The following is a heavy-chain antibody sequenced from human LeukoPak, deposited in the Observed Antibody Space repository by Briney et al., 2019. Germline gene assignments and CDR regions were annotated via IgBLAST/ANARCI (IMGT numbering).Heavy chain of an antibody. V-gene: IGHV1-8*03. J-gene: IGHJ5*02. CDR2: MNPHSGTT. Sequence: ASVKVSCKESGYTFSSYDINWVRRATGQGREWMGGMNPHSGTTGYAQKFQGRVTITRNTSISTAYMELSSLRSEDTAVYYCARDVVVVAARNWFDPWGQGTLVTVSS. CDR1: GYTFSSYD. D-gene: IGHD2-15*01. CDR3: ARDVVVVAARNWFDP.